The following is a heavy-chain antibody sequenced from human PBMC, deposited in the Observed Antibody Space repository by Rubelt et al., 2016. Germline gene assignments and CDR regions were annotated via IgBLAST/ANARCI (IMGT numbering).Heavy chain of an antibody. J-gene: IGHJ4*02. D-gene: IGHD2-2*01. V-gene: IGHV3-30*02. Sequence: RDNSKNTLYLQMNSLRAEDTAVYYCAKDRYQLPEGRYFDYWGQGTLVTVSS. CDR3: AKDRYQLPEGRYFDY.